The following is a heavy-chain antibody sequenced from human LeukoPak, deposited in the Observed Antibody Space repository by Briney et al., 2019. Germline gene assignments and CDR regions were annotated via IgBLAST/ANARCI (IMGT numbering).Heavy chain of an antibody. CDR1: GFTFDDYA. CDR3: AKDIAGYTYGFVLDY. J-gene: IGHJ4*02. V-gene: IGHV3-9*01. CDR2: ISWNSGSI. Sequence: PGGSLRLSCAASGFTFDDYAMHWVRQAPGKGLEWVSGISWNSGSIGYADSVKGRFTISRDNANNSLYLQMNSLRAEDTALYYCAKDIAGYTYGFVLDYWGQGTLVTVSS. D-gene: IGHD5-18*01.